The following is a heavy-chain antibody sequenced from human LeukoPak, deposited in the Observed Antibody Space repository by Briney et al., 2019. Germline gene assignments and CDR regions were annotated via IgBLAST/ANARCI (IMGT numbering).Heavy chain of an antibody. CDR2: ISYDGSNK. J-gene: IGHJ5*02. D-gene: IGHD6-13*01. Sequence: GGSLRLSCAASGFTFSSYGMHWVRQAPGKGLEWVAVISYDGSNKYYADSVKGRFTISRDNSKNTLYLQMNSLRAEDTAVYYCAKGLGSSWINWFDPWGQGTLVTVS. CDR1: GFTFSSYG. CDR3: AKGLGSSWINWFDP. V-gene: IGHV3-30*18.